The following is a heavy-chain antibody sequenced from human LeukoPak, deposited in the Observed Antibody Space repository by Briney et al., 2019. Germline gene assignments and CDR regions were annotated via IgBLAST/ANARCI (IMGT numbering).Heavy chain of an antibody. J-gene: IGHJ3*02. CDR2: ISSSSSYI. CDR1: GFTFSTYT. CDR3: ARWGDRRGGAFDI. Sequence: GGSLRLSCAASGFTFSTYTMNWVRQAPGKGLEWVSSISSSSSYIYYADSVKGRFTISRDNAKNSLYLHMNSLRAEDTALYYCARWGDRRGGAFDIWGQGTMVTVSS. D-gene: IGHD3-16*01. V-gene: IGHV3-21*01.